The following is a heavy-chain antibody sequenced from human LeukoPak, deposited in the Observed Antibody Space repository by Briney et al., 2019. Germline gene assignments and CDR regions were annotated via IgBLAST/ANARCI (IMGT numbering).Heavy chain of an antibody. J-gene: IGHJ4*02. CDR3: ARGFPPRILYDSSGYYSYYFDY. CDR2: ISAYNGNT. V-gene: IGHV1-18*01. Sequence: SVKVSCKASGYTFTNYGISWVRQAPGQGLEWMGWISAYNGNTNFAQKLQGRVSMTTDTSTSTAYMELRSLRSDDTAVYYCARGFPPRILYDSSGYYSYYFDYWGQGTLVTVSS. D-gene: IGHD3-22*01. CDR1: GYTFTNYG.